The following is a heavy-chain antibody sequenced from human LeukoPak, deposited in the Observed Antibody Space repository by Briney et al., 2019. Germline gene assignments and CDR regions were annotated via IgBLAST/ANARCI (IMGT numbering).Heavy chain of an antibody. V-gene: IGHV3-23*01. CDR1: GFTFSSYA. CDR2: ITGSGGST. Sequence: GGSLRLSCAASGFTFSSYAMSWVRQAPGKGLEWVSAITGSGGSTYYADSVKGRFTISRDNSKNTLYLQMNSLRAEDTAVYYCAKKYGSYWNNYFDYWGQGTLVTVSS. CDR3: AKKYGSYWNNYFDY. J-gene: IGHJ4*02. D-gene: IGHD1-26*01.